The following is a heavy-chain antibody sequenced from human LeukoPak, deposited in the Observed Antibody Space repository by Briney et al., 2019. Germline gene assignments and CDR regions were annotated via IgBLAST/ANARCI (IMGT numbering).Heavy chain of an antibody. CDR1: GGPLCRYY. D-gene: IGHD5-12*01. CDR3: SRDSGSDFDY. J-gene: IGHJ4*02. V-gene: IGHV4-59*01. Sequence: SETLSLTCTVSGGPLCRYYWSWMREPPGKGRGWIGYIYSSESTNYNHYLNSLATISVNTSKNHFTLKLSSVTAADTAVYCCSRDSGSDFDYWGQGTLVTVSS. CDR2: IYSSEST.